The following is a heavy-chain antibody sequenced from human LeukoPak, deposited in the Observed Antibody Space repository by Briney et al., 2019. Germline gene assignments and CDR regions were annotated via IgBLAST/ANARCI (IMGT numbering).Heavy chain of an antibody. D-gene: IGHD2-8*01. J-gene: IGHJ4*02. CDR3: SRENGAFSPFGF. CDR1: GFTFSSYAM. Sequence: KAGGSLRLSCAASGFTFSSYAMSWVRQPPGQGLERIGEISLSGLTNYSPSLNSRVTMSLDKPKNQLSLNLSSVTAADTAVYYCSRENGAFSPFGFWGQGTLVTVPS. CDR2: ISLSGLT. V-gene: IGHV4-4*02.